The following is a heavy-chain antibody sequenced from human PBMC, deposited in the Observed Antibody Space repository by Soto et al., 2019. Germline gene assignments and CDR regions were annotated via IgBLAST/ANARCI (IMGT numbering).Heavy chain of an antibody. Sequence: PSETLSLTCTVSGGSISSGDYYWRWIRQPPGKGLEWIGYIYYSGSTYYNPSLKSRVTISVDTSKNQFSLKLSSVTAADTAVYYCAREREDSSGYGYWFDPWGQGTLVTVSS. J-gene: IGHJ5*02. CDR1: GGSISSGDYY. D-gene: IGHD3-22*01. CDR3: AREREDSSGYGYWFDP. V-gene: IGHV4-30-4*01. CDR2: IYYSGST.